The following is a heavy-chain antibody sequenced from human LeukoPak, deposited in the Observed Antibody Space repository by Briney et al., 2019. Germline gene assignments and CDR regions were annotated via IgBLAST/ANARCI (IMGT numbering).Heavy chain of an antibody. D-gene: IGHD1-26*01. CDR2: IYYSGST. CDR1: GGSISSYY. CDR3: ARSRRSGSRPIDY. J-gene: IGHJ4*02. V-gene: IGHV4-59*08. Sequence: PSETLSLTCTISGGSISSYYWSWIRQPPGKGLEWIGYIYYSGSTNYNPSLKSRVTISVDTSKNQFSLKLSSVTGADTAVYYCARSRRSGSRPIDYWGQGTLVTVSS.